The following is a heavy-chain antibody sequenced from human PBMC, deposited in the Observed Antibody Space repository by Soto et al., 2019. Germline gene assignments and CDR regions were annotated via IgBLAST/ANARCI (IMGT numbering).Heavy chain of an antibody. V-gene: IGHV4-39*01. CDR3: ASLYYYDSSGFY. J-gene: IGHJ4*02. CDR2: IYYSGST. Sequence: XXTLSLGCTVSGGSISSSSYYWGSIRQPPGKGLEWIESIYYSGSTYYNPSLKSRVAISVDTSKNQFSLKLRSVTAADTAVYYCASLYYYDSSGFYWGQGTLVTVSS. CDR1: GGSISSSSYY. D-gene: IGHD3-22*01.